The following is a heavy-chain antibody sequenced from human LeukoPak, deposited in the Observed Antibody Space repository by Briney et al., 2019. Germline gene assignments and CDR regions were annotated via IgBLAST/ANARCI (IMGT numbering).Heavy chain of an antibody. CDR2: IQNDGNDK. CDR1: GFTFSSYG. V-gene: IGHV3-30*02. D-gene: IGHD6-19*01. Sequence: PGGSLRLSCAASGFTFSSYGMHWVRQAPGEGLEWVAFIQNDGNDKYYADSVKGRFTISRGNSKNTLYLQMNSLRAEDTAVYYCARHSRIAVTDYWGQGTLVTVSS. J-gene: IGHJ4*02. CDR3: ARHSRIAVTDY.